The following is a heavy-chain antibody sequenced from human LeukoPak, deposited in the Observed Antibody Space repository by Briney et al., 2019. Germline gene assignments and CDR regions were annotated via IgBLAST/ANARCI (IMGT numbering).Heavy chain of an antibody. V-gene: IGHV1-2*02. D-gene: IGHD2-21*02. CDR3: AREGNCGGDCCSAGYYFDY. CDR1: GYTFTGYY. J-gene: IGHJ4*02. Sequence: ASVKVSCKASGYTFTGYYMHWVRQAPGQGLEWMGWINPNSGGTNYAQKFQGRVTMTRDTSISTAYMELSRLRSDDTAVYYCAREGNCGGDCCSAGYYFDYWGQGTLVTVSS. CDR2: INPNSGGT.